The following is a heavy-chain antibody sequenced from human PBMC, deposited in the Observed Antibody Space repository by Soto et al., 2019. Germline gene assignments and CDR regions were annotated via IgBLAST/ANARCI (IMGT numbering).Heavy chain of an antibody. Sequence: TGGSLRLSCAASGFTFSSNAMSWVRRAPGKGLEWVSGITGSGGITDYADSVKGQFTISRDNSRNTLYLQMNYLRVEDTAVYFCAKHTTCCFDRTGPGDCFDSWGQGTRVTVSS. J-gene: IGHJ4*03. V-gene: IGHV3-23*01. CDR3: AKHTTCCFDRTGPGDCFDS. CDR2: ITGSGGIT. CDR1: GFTFSSNA. D-gene: IGHD3-22*01.